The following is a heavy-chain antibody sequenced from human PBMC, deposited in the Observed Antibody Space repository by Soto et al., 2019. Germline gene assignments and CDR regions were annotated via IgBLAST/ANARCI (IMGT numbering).Heavy chain of an antibody. CDR2: IIPILGIA. Sequence: SVKVSCKASGGTFSSYTISWVRQAPGQGLEWMGRIIPILGIANYAQKFQGRVTITADKSTSTAYMELSSLRSEDTAVYYCARSGLDLPHNYYFDYWGQGTLVTVSS. CDR1: GGTFSSYT. D-gene: IGHD3-3*01. V-gene: IGHV1-69*02. CDR3: ARSGLDLPHNYYFDY. J-gene: IGHJ4*02.